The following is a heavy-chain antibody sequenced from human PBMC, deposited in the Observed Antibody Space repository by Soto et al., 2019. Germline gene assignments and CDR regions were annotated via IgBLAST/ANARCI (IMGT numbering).Heavy chain of an antibody. V-gene: IGHV3-15*07. CDR1: GFTFTTAW. Sequence: GGSLRLSCAASGFTFTTAWINWVRQAPGKGLEWVGRIKSKTDGGTIDYAAPVKGRFTILRDDLRNTVYLQMNSLKAEDTALYYCVREMSGAFDYWGQGTPVTVS. J-gene: IGHJ4*02. D-gene: IGHD3-10*01. CDR2: IKSKTDGGTI. CDR3: VREMSGAFDY.